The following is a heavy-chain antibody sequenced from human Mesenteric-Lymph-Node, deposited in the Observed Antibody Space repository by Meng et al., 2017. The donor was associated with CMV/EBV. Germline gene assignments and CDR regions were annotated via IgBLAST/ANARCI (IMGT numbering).Heavy chain of an antibody. CDR3: ARHAGYCSGGNCYSFPDY. CDR2: IYYGGST. J-gene: IGHJ4*02. V-gene: IGHV4-59*08. Sequence: GYNRKSYGSGIRQPTGKGLEWIGYIYYGGSTNYNPSLKSRVTISVDMSKNQFSLKLSSVTAADTAVYYCARHAGYCSGGNCYSFPDYWGQGTLVTVSS. CDR1: GYNRKSY. D-gene: IGHD2-15*01.